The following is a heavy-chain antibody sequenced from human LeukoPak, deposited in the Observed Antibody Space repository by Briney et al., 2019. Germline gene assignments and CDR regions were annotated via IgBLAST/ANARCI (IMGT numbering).Heavy chain of an antibody. CDR1: AYDFANYW. J-gene: IGHJ5*02. CDR2: IDPSDSYT. Sequence: GESLKISCKGSAYDFANYWIVWVRPMPGKGLEWMGRIDPSDSYTNYSPSFQGHVTISADKSISTAYLQWSSLKASDTAMYYCARHSSIGYDSSYNWFDPWGQGTLVTVSS. CDR3: ARHSSIGYDSSYNWFDP. V-gene: IGHV5-10-1*01. D-gene: IGHD3-22*01.